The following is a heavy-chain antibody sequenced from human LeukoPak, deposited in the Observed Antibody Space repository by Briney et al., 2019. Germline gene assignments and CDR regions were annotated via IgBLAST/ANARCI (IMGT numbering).Heavy chain of an antibody. V-gene: IGHV1-46*01. D-gene: IGHD3-22*01. CDR3: ASSGYASKYGWAI. Sequence: ASVKVSCKASGYTFTNYYMHWVRQAPGQGLEWMGIINPSGGSTGYAQKFQGRVTMTRDTSTSTVYMELSSLRSEDTAVYYCASSGYASKYGWAIWGQGTMVTVSS. J-gene: IGHJ3*02. CDR1: GYTFTNYY. CDR2: INPSGGST.